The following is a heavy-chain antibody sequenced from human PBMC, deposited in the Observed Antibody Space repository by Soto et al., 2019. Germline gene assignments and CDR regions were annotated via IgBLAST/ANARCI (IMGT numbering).Heavy chain of an antibody. CDR3: ARGDYYGSGSYYPPGGMDV. J-gene: IGHJ6*02. Sequence: GASVKVSCTASGYTFTSYGISWVRQAPGQGLEWMGWISAYNGNTNYAQKLQGRVTMTTDTSTSTAYMELRSLRSEDTAVYYCARGDYYGSGSYYPPGGMDVWGQGTTVTVSS. V-gene: IGHV1-18*01. CDR1: GYTFTSYG. D-gene: IGHD3-10*01. CDR2: ISAYNGNT.